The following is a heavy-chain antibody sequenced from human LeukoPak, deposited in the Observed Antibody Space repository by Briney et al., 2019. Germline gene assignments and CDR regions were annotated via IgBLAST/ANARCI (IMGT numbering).Heavy chain of an antibody. D-gene: IGHD2-2*01. CDR2: IKQDGSEK. V-gene: IGHV3-7*01. J-gene: IGHJ6*02. CDR1: GFTFSSYW. CDR3: ARDRDNPLLYHYYGMDV. Sequence: GGSLRLSCAASGFTFSSYWMSWVRQAPGKGLEWVANIKQDGSEKYYVDSVKGRFTISRDNAKNSLYLQMNSLRAEDTAVYYCARDRDNPLLYHYYGMDVWGQGTTVTVSS.